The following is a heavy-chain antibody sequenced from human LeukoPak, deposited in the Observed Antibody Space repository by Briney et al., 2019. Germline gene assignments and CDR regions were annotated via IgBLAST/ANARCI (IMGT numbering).Heavy chain of an antibody. CDR3: ARLFYSSHFDY. Sequence: SETLSLTCTVSGGSISSYYWSWSRQPPGKGLEWIGYIYYSGSTNYNPSLKSRVTISVDTSKNQFSLKLSSVTAADTAVYYCARLFYSSHFDYWGQGTLVTVSS. CDR2: IYYSGST. CDR1: GGSISSYY. J-gene: IGHJ4*02. D-gene: IGHD6-13*01. V-gene: IGHV4-59*08.